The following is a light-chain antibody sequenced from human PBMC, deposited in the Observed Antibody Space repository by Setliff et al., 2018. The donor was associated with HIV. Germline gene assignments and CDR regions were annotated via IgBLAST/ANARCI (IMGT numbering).Light chain of an antibody. V-gene: IGLV2-14*01. CDR1: NSDVGGYHY. CDR2: EVS. Sequence: LTQPASVSGSPGQSITISCTGTNSDVGGYHYVSWYQQHPGKAPKLMIYEVSNRPSGVSNRFSGSKSGNTASLTISGLQAEDEADYYCSSYTTTTIVVFGGGTKGTVL. J-gene: IGLJ2*01. CDR3: SSYTTTTIVV.